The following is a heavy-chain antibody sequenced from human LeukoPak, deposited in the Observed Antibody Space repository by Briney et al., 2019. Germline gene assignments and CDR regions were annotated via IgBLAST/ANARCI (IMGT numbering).Heavy chain of an antibody. CDR2: INPNSGGT. CDR3: ATDPTGTTLSQYGMDV. CDR1: GYTFTGYY. Sequence: ASVKVSCKASGYTFTGYYMHWVRQAPGQGLEWMGRINPNSGGTNYAQKFQGRVTMTRDTSISTAYMELSRLRFDDAAVYYCATDPTGTTLSQYGMDVWGQGTTVTVSS. V-gene: IGHV1-2*06. J-gene: IGHJ6*02. D-gene: IGHD1-1*01.